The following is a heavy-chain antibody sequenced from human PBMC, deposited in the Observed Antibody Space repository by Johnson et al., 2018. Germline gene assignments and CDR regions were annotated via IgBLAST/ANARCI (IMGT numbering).Heavy chain of an antibody. Sequence: VQLVQSGGGFVQPGGSLRLSCAASEFTFSNSDMNWVHQAPGKGLEWVSAISGGGGSIYYADSVKGRFTISRDNSKNTLYLQMTSLRAEDTAVYYCAEKLGGSYQYDYWGQGTLVTVSS. D-gene: IGHD6-19*01. J-gene: IGHJ4*01. CDR2: ISGGGGSI. V-gene: IGHV3-23*04. CDR3: AEKLGGSYQYDY. CDR1: EFTFSNSD.